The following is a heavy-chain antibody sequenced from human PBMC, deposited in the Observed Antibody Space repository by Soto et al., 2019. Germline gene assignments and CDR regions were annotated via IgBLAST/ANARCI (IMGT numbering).Heavy chain of an antibody. Sequence: SETLSLTCTVSGVSISNYFWSWIRQPPGKGLEWIASMYNSGSTNYNPSLKSRVTTSVDTSKNEFSLRLTSVTAADTAVYYCARHDKWNGIFDCWGQGTLVTVSS. D-gene: IGHD1-20*01. CDR2: MYNSGST. J-gene: IGHJ4*02. CDR3: ARHDKWNGIFDC. CDR1: GVSISNYF. V-gene: IGHV4-59*08.